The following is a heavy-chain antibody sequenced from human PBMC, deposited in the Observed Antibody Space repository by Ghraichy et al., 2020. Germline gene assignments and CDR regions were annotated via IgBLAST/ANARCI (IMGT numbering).Heavy chain of an antibody. J-gene: IGHJ4*02. CDR3: ARDDVSGGIDY. V-gene: IGHV3-48*03. D-gene: IGHD3-16*01. CDR2: ITPGGSTI. Sequence: GGSLRLSCAVAGFTFSSYEMNWVRQAPGKGLEWISYITPGGSTISYAESVKGRFTISRDNAKNALYLQMNSLGGEDTAIYNCARDDVSGGIDYWGQGTLVTVSS. CDR1: GFTFSSYE.